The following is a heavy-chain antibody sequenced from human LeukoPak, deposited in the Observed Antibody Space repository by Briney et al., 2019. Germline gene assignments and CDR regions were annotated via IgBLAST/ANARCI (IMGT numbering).Heavy chain of an antibody. J-gene: IGHJ4*02. CDR1: GYTFTGYY. V-gene: IGHV1-2*02. CDR2: INPNSGGT. D-gene: IGHD1-1*01. Sequence: ASVKVSCKASGYTFTGYYIHWVRQVPGQGLEWMGSINPNSGGTNYAQKFQGRVTLTRDTSISTAYMELSRLKSDDTAVYYCARVSPTWNYFYSWGQGTLVTVSS. CDR3: ARVSPTWNYFYS.